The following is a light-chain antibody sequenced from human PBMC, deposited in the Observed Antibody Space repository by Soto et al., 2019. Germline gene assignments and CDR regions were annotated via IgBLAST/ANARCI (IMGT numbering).Light chain of an antibody. V-gene: IGKV3-15*01. CDR2: GAS. CDR3: QQYNNWPPLT. J-gene: IGKJ4*01. CDR1: QFVGSN. Sequence: EIVMTQSPATLSVSPGERATVPCRASQFVGSNLAWYQQKPGQAPRLLIYGASTRATGIPARFSGSGSGTEFTLTISSLQSEDFALYYCQQYNNWPPLTFGGGTKVEIK.